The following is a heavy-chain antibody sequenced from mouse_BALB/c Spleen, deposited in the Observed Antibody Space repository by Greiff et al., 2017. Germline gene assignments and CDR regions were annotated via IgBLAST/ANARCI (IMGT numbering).Heavy chain of an antibody. J-gene: IGHJ1*01. V-gene: IGHV2-9*02. CDR2: IWAGGST. Sequence: VQLQESGPGLVAPSQSLSITCTASGFSLTSYGVHWVRQPPGKGLEWLGVIWAGGSTNYNSALMSRLSISKDNSKSQVFLKMNSLQTDDTAMYYCARDGIYGNWYFDVWGAGTTVTVSS. D-gene: IGHD2-1*01. CDR3: ARDGIYGNWYFDV. CDR1: GFSLTSYG.